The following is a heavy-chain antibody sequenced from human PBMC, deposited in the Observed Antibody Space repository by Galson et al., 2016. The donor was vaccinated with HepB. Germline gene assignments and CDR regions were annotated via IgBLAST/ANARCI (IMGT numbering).Heavy chain of an antibody. CDR1: GFSFSIHG. J-gene: IGHJ2*01. D-gene: IGHD2-21*02. Sequence: SLRLSCAASGFSFSIHGMHWVRQAPVKGLEWVAVISYDGIRKYYADSLNGRFTISRDNSKSTLFLQMNSLTAEDTAVYYCVRDLSTVTVHWYFDLWGRGTLVTVSS. V-gene: IGHV3-30*03. CDR3: VRDLSTVTVHWYFDL. CDR2: ISYDGIRK.